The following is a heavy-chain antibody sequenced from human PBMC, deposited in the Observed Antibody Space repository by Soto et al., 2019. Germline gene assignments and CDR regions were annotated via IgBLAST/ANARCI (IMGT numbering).Heavy chain of an antibody. CDR1: GFAFSDYN. CDR3: ARIGSFSSSL. Sequence: GGSLRLSCAASGFAFSDYNMHWVRQAPGKGLVWVSRISSDGISTDYADSVKGRFTISRDNAKNTLYLQVNNLRADDTAVYYCARIGSFSSSLWGLGTLVTVSS. V-gene: IGHV3-74*01. D-gene: IGHD6-13*01. J-gene: IGHJ4*02. CDR2: ISSDGIST.